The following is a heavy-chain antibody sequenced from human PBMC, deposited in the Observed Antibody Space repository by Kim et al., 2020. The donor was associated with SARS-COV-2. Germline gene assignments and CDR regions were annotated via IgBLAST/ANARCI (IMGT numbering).Heavy chain of an antibody. J-gene: IGHJ6*01. V-gene: IGHV3-33*01. CDR3: ARGFYITLVRGVPYYYYYGMDV. CDR2: IWYDGSNK. D-gene: IGHD3-10*01. Sequence: GGSLRLSCAASGFTFSNYGMHWVRQAPGKGLEWVALIWYDGSNKFYSDSVKGRFNISRDNSKNTLSLQMNSLGAEDTAVYYCARGFYITLVRGVPYYYYYGMDVWRRGTTDTVPS. CDR1: GFTFSNYG.